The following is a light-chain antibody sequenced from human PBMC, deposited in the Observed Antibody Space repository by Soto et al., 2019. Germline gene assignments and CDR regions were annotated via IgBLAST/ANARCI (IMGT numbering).Light chain of an antibody. Sequence: QSALTQPASVSGSPGQSITISCTGTSSDVGGYNYVSWYQQYPGKAPKLMIYEVSNRPSGVSIRFSGSKSGNTASLTISGLQAEDEADYYCTSFTRSNTYVFGTGTKLTV. CDR3: TSFTRSNTYV. CDR1: SSDVGGYNY. CDR2: EVS. V-gene: IGLV2-14*01. J-gene: IGLJ1*01.